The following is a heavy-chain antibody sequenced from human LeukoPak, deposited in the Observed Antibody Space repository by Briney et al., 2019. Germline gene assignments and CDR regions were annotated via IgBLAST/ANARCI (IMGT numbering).Heavy chain of an antibody. D-gene: IGHD1-26*01. CDR1: GGTFSSYA. V-gene: IGHV1-8*02. J-gene: IGHJ6*03. Sequence: ASVKVSCKASGGTFSSYAISWVRQAPGQGLEWMGWMNPNSGNTGYAQKFQGRVTMTRNTSISTAYMELSSLRSEDTAVYYCARLARYSWSPISPLYYYYYMDVWGKGTTVTVSS. CDR2: MNPNSGNT. CDR3: ARLARYSWSPISPLYYYYYMDV.